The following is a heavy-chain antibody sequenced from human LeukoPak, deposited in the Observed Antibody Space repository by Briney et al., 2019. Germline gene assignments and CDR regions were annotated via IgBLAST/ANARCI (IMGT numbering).Heavy chain of an antibody. J-gene: IGHJ4*02. V-gene: IGHV3-30*18. CDR2: LSYDGSNS. CDR1: GFTFSSFG. Sequence: GGSLRLSCAASGFTFSSFGMHWVRQAPGKGLEWVAVLSYDGSNSYYADSVKGRFTISRDNPKNTLYLQMNSLRAGDTALYYCAKDASTVTLHADYWGQGTLVTVSS. D-gene: IGHD4-17*01. CDR3: AKDASTVTLHADY.